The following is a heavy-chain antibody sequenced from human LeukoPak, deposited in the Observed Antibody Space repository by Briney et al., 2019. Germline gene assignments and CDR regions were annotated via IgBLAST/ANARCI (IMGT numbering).Heavy chain of an antibody. J-gene: IGHJ5*02. V-gene: IGHV3-66*01. CDR2: IYTGGST. D-gene: IGHD4-23*01. Sequence: GGSLRLSCAASGFTVNYNHMTWVRQAPGKGLDWVSVIYTGGSTYYADSVKGRFTISRDNSKNTVYLQMNSLRVEDTVVYYCARVKVATTYWFDPWGQGTLVTVSS. CDR1: GFTVNYNH. CDR3: ARVKVATTYWFDP.